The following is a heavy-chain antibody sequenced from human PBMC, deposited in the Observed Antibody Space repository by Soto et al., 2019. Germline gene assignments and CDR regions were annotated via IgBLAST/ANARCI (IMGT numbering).Heavy chain of an antibody. Sequence: SETLSLTCAVYGGSFSGYYWSWIRQPPGKGLEWIGEINHSGSTNYNPSLKSRVTISVDTSKNQFSLKLSSVAAADTAVYYCARGRKWLGKYFDYWDQGTLVTVSS. CDR3: ARGRKWLGKYFDY. J-gene: IGHJ4*02. CDR1: GGSFSGYY. D-gene: IGHD6-19*01. CDR2: INHSGST. V-gene: IGHV4-34*01.